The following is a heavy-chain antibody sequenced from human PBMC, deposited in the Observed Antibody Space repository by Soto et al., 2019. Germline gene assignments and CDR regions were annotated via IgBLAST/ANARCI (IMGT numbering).Heavy chain of an antibody. CDR3: ANVPGYYDSSGSGAFDI. Sequence: GGSLRLSCAASGFTFSSYGMHWVRQAPGKGLEWVAVISYDGSNKYYADSVKGRFTISRDNSKNTLYLQMNSLRAEDTAVYYCANVPGYYDSSGSGAFDIWGQGTMVT. D-gene: IGHD3-22*01. CDR1: GFTFSSYG. J-gene: IGHJ3*02. V-gene: IGHV3-30*18. CDR2: ISYDGSNK.